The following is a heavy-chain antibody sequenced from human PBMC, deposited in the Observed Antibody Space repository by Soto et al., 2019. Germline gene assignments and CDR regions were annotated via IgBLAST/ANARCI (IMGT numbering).Heavy chain of an antibody. CDR1: GGSFSGYY. V-gene: IGHV4-34*01. CDR3: ASRIAARRIHLDY. Sequence: QVQLQQWGAGLLKPSETLSLTCAVYGGSFSGYYWSWIRQPPGKGLEWIGEINHSGSTNYNPSLKSRVTISVDTSKNQFSLKLSSVTAADTAVYYCASRIAARRIHLDYWGQGTLVTVAS. D-gene: IGHD6-6*01. J-gene: IGHJ4*02. CDR2: INHSGST.